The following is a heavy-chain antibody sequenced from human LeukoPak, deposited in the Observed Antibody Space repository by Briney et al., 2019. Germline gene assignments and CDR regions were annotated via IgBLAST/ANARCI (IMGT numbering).Heavy chain of an antibody. J-gene: IGHJ5*02. V-gene: IGHV4-30-4*01. Sequence: SQTLSLTCTVSGGSISSGDYYWSWIRQPPGKGLEWIGYIYYSGSTYYNPSLRSRVTISVDTSKNQFSLKLSSVTAADTAVYYCARGRPDIVLRFLEWFNNWFDPWGQGTLVTVSS. CDR3: ARGRPDIVLRFLEWFNNWFDP. CDR2: IYYSGST. CDR1: GGSISSGDYY. D-gene: IGHD3-3*01.